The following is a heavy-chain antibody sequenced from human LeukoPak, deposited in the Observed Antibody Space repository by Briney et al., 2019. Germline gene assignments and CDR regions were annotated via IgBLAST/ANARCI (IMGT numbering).Heavy chain of an antibody. Sequence: GASVKVSCKASGYTFTGYYMHWVRQAPGQGLEWMGWISPTSGGTNYAQKFQGRVTMTRDTSTSTVYMELSSLRSEDTAVYYCARVYRFPFGGVIEDYFDYWGRGTLVTVSS. CDR2: ISPTSGGT. J-gene: IGHJ4*02. V-gene: IGHV1-2*02. D-gene: IGHD3-16*02. CDR3: ARVYRFPFGGVIEDYFDY. CDR1: GYTFTGYY.